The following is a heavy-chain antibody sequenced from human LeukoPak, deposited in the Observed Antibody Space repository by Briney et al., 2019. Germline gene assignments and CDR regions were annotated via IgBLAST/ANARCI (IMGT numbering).Heavy chain of an antibody. CDR3: AREDGDAFDI. Sequence: GGSLRLSCAASGFTFNNYAMTWVRQAPGKGLEWVSGASGSGGSTYYADSVKGRFTSSRDNAKNSLYLQMNSLRVEDTAVYYCAREDGDAFDIWGQGTVVSVSS. D-gene: IGHD5-24*01. CDR1: GFTFNNYA. CDR2: ASGSGGST. J-gene: IGHJ3*02. V-gene: IGHV3-23*01.